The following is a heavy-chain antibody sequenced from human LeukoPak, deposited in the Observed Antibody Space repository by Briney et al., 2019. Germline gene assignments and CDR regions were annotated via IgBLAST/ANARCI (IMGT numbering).Heavy chain of an antibody. J-gene: IGHJ5*02. Sequence: SETLSLTCTVPGGSISSYYWSWIRQPPGKGLEGIGYIYTSGSTNYNPSLKSRVTISVDTSKNQFSLKLSSVTAADTAVYYCARHPPAYDFWSGYYGSNWFDPWGQGTLVTVSS. CDR2: IYTSGST. D-gene: IGHD3-3*01. V-gene: IGHV4-4*09. CDR3: ARHPPAYDFWSGYYGSNWFDP. CDR1: GGSISSYY.